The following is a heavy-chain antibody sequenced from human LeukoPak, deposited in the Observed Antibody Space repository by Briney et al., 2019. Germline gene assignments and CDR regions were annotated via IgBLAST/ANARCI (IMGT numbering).Heavy chain of an antibody. J-gene: IGHJ4*02. CDR1: GYTXTGYY. Sequence: GASVKVSCKASGYTXTGYYMHWVRQAPGQGLEWMGWINPNSGGTNYAQKFQGRVTMTRDTSISTAYMELSRLRSDDTAVYYCARQYIVVVPAAMGYWGQGTLVTVSS. D-gene: IGHD2-2*01. CDR2: INPNSGGT. CDR3: ARQYIVVVPAAMGY. V-gene: IGHV1-2*02.